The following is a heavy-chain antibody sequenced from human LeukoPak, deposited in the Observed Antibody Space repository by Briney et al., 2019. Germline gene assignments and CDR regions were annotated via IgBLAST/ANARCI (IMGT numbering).Heavy chain of an antibody. Sequence: SETLSLTCAISGDSVSSNSVAWNWIRQSPSRGLEWLGRTYYRSKWFNDYAVSVRSRITINPDTPKNQFSLHLSSVTPEDTAVHYCARDGSGWRFAFDVWGQGTMVSVS. CDR1: GDSVSSNSVA. V-gene: IGHV6-1*01. D-gene: IGHD6-19*01. J-gene: IGHJ3*01. CDR3: ARDGSGWRFAFDV. CDR2: TYYRSKWFN.